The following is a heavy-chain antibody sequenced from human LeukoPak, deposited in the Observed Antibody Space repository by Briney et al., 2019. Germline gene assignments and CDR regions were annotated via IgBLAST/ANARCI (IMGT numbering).Heavy chain of an antibody. CDR2: VAYDGSSK. J-gene: IGHJ6*03. CDR1: GFTFSDYA. Sequence: GGSLRLSCAASGFTFSDYALHWVRQVPGKGLEWVAFVAYDGSSKYYRDSVRGRFIISRDYSRNALYLQMNSLRGDDTAVYYCARDGVTRRYNMYFYMDVWGKGTTVTVSS. CDR3: ARDGVTRRYNMYFYMDV. V-gene: IGHV3-30*04. D-gene: IGHD1-1*01.